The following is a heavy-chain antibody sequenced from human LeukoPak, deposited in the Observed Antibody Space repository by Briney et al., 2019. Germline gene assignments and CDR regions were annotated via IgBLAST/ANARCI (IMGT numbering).Heavy chain of an antibody. J-gene: IGHJ5*02. CDR3: ARVAAADPYNWFDP. Sequence: ASVKVSCKASGYAFTGYYMHWGRQAPGQGLEWMGWINPNSGGTNYAQKFQGRVTMTRDTSISTAYMELSRLRSDDTAVYYCARVAAADPYNWFDPWGQGTLVIVSS. V-gene: IGHV1-2*02. CDR2: INPNSGGT. D-gene: IGHD6-13*01. CDR1: GYAFTGYY.